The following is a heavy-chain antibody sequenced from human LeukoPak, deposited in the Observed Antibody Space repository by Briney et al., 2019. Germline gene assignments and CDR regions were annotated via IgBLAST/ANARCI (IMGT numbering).Heavy chain of an antibody. D-gene: IGHD6-19*01. CDR3: ARDYSSAWFNWIDP. Sequence: GGSLRLSCAASGFTFTTYAMHWVRQAPGKGLDWVAVISSDGISEYYADSVKGRLTISRDNSKNTLYLQMNSLRAEDTAVYYCARDYSSAWFNWIDPWGQGTLVTVSS. CDR1: GFTFTTYA. J-gene: IGHJ5*02. V-gene: IGHV3-30-3*01. CDR2: ISSDGISE.